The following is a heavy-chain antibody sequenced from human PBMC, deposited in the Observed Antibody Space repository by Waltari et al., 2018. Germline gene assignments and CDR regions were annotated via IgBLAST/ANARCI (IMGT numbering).Heavy chain of an antibody. CDR3: ARDRDYYDSSGYYYYYYYGMDV. D-gene: IGHD3-22*01. J-gene: IGHJ6*02. V-gene: IGHV4-61*02. CDR2: IYTSGST. Sequence: QVQLQESGPGLVKPSQTLSLTCPVSGGSISSGSYYWSWIRQPPGQGLEWIGRIYTSGSTNYNPSLKSRFTISVDTSKNQFSLKLSSVTAADTAVYYCARDRDYYDSSGYYYYYYYGMDVWGQGTTVTVSS. CDR1: GGSISSGSYY.